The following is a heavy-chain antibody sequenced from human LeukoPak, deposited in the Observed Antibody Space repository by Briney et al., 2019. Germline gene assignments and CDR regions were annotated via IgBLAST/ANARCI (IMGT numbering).Heavy chain of an antibody. J-gene: IGHJ4*02. CDR1: GFTFGSYA. V-gene: IGHV3-23*01. CDR2: ISGSGGST. Sequence: GGSLRRSCAASGFTFGSYAMSWVRQAPGKGLDWVSSISGSGGSTSYADSVKGRFTISRDNSKNTLYLQMNSLRAEDTAVYYCATRDYCGGDCYFLTTRFDYWGQGDLVTVSS. D-gene: IGHD2-21*02. CDR3: ATRDYCGGDCYFLTTRFDY.